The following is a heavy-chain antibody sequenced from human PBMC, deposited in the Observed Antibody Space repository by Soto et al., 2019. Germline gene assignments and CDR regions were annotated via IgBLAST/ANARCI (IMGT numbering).Heavy chain of an antibody. CDR3: AGAPGDCSSTSCYNWFDP. D-gene: IGHD2-2*01. CDR1: GYTFTSYG. Sequence: ASVKVSCKASGYTFTSYGISWVRQAPGQGPEWMGWISAYNGNTNYAQKLQGRVTMTTDTSTSTAYMELRSLRSDDTAVYYCAGAPGDCSSTSCYNWFDPWGQGTLVTVSS. V-gene: IGHV1-18*01. J-gene: IGHJ5*02. CDR2: ISAYNGNT.